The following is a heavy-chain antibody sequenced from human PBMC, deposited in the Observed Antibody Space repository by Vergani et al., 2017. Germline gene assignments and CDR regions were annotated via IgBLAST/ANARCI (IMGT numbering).Heavy chain of an antibody. V-gene: IGHV4-39*01. CDR3: AKGGGDNWYFDL. J-gene: IGHJ2*01. CDR2: INYVGRT. D-gene: IGHD3-16*01. CDR1: GGSINPSSSF. Sequence: QLQLQESGPGLVKPSETLSLICTVSGGSINPSSSFWGWIRQSPGKGLEWIGSINYVGRTYYIPSLQSRATVFVDTSKHQFSLNLTSVTAADTAVYYCAKGGGDNWYFDLWVRGTLVTVSS.